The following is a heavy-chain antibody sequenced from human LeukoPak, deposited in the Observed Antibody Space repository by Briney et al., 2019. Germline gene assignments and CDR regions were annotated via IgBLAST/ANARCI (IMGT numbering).Heavy chain of an antibody. V-gene: IGHV3-30*02. J-gene: IGHJ6*03. Sequence: GGSLRLSCAASGFTFSSYGMHWVRQAPGKGLEWVAFIRYDGSNKYYADSVKGRFTISRDNSKNTLYLQMNSLRAEDTAVYYCAKVDYYDSSGYYYYYYYYMDVWGKGTTVTVS. CDR1: GFTFSSYG. CDR2: IRYDGSNK. CDR3: AKVDYYDSSGYYYYYYYYMDV. D-gene: IGHD3-22*01.